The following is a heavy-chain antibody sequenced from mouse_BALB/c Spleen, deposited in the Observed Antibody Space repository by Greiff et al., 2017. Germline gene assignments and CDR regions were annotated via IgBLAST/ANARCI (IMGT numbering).Heavy chain of an antibody. CDR3: APTMITTRAMDY. V-gene: IGHV1-82*01. CDR1: GYAFSSSW. CDR2: IYPGDGDT. D-gene: IGHD2-4*01. J-gene: IGHJ4*01. Sequence: QVQLQQSGPELVKPGASVKISCKASGYAFSSSWMNWVKQRPGQGLEWIGRIYPGDGDTNYNGKFKGKATLTADKSSSTAYMQLSSLTSVDSAVYFCAPTMITTRAMDYWGQGTSVTVSS.